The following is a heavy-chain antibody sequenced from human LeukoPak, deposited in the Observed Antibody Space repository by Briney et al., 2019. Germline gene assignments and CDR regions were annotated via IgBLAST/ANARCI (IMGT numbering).Heavy chain of an antibody. J-gene: IGHJ5*01. CDR1: GFTFSTYA. Sequence: GGSLRLSCGASGFTFSTYAMSWVRQPPGKGLEWVASISGRGELTYYTDSVRGRFTISRDNSRSTLYLQLNFLRTDDTAVYYCVKDRPNYYGSEGHYYRQNGDSWGQGTLVTVSS. D-gene: IGHD3-22*01. CDR2: ISGRGELT. V-gene: IGHV3-23*01. CDR3: VKDRPNYYGSEGHYYRQNGDS.